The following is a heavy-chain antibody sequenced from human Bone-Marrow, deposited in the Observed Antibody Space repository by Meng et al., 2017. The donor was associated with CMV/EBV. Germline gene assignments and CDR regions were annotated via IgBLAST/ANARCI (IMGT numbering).Heavy chain of an antibody. CDR2: IYYSGST. Sequence: SETLSLTCTVSGGSISSSSYYWGWIRQPPGKGLEWIGSIYYSGSTYYNPSLKSRVTISVDTSKNQFSLKLSSVTAAATAVYYCARDISGITMVRGDYWGQGTTVTVSS. D-gene: IGHD3-10*01. V-gene: IGHV4-39*07. CDR1: GGSISSSSYY. J-gene: IGHJ4*03. CDR3: ARDISGITMVRGDY.